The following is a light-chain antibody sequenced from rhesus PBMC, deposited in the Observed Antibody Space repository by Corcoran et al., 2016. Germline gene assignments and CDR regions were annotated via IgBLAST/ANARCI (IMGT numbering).Light chain of an antibody. V-gene: IGKV1-74*01. CDR2: KES. Sequence: DIQMTQSPSSLSASVGDRVTITCRASENVNNYLHWYQQKPGKPPKLLIYKESTLQSGVPSRFSGSGSGTDFTLTISSLQPEDFATYYCQHSYGTPLTFGGGTKVELK. CDR3: QHSYGTPLT. J-gene: IGKJ4*01. CDR1: ENVNNY.